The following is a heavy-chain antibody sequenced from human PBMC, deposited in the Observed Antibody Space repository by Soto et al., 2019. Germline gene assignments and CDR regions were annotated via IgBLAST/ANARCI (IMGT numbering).Heavy chain of an antibody. CDR1: GFTFSSYA. CDR3: AKDHMIVVVTPFDY. D-gene: IGHD3-22*01. V-gene: IGHV3-23*01. Sequence: PGGSLRLSXAASGFTFSSYAMSWVRQAPGKGLEWVSAISGGGSTYYADSVKGRFTISRDNSKNTLYLQMNSLRAEDTAVYYCAKDHMIVVVTPFDYWGQGTLVTVSS. CDR2: ISGGGST. J-gene: IGHJ4*02.